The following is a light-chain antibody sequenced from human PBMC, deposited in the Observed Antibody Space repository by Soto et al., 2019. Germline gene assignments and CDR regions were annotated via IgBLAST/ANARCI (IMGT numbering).Light chain of an antibody. Sequence: DIQMTQSPSSLSASLGDRVTITCRASQDSNNYLAWYQQKPGKAPKLLIFAASTLQSGVPSRFRGSGSGAEFTLTISSRQPEDVATYYCQKYNSAPQAFGPGTKVDIK. V-gene: IGKV1-27*01. J-gene: IGKJ3*01. CDR1: QDSNNY. CDR3: QKYNSAPQA. CDR2: AAS.